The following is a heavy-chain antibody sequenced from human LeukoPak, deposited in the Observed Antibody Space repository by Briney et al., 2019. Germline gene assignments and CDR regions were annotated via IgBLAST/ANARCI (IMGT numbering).Heavy chain of an antibody. CDR2: IYYSGST. CDR3: ARVGISEAFDI. J-gene: IGHJ3*02. Sequence: SETLSLTCTVSGGSISSYYWSWIRQPPGKGLEWIGYIYYSGSTNYNPSLKSRVTISVDTSKNQSSLKLSSVTAADTAVYYCARVGISEAFDIWGQGTMVTVSS. CDR1: GGSISSYY. V-gene: IGHV4-59*01. D-gene: IGHD2-21*01.